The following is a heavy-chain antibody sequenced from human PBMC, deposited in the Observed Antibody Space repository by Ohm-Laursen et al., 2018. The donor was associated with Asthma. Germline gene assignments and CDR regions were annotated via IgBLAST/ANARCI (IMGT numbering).Heavy chain of an antibody. D-gene: IGHD3-16*01. CDR3: TRDRVHSRTWGHYYGMDV. V-gene: IGHV3-30-3*01. J-gene: IGHJ6*02. Sequence: RPLRLSCAASGFTFSSYAMHWVRQAPGKGLEWVAVISYDGSNKYYADSVKGRFTISRDNSRNTLYLQMNSLRTEDTALYYWTRDRVHSRTWGHYYGMDVWGQGTTVTVSS. CDR2: ISYDGSNK. CDR1: GFTFSSYA.